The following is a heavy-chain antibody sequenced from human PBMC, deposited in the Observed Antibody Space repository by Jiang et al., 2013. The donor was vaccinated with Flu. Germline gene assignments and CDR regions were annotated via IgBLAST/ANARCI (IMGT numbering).Heavy chain of an antibody. D-gene: IGHD6-13*01. J-gene: IGHJ5*02. CDR1: GDSVSSNSAA. Sequence: QTLSLTCAISGDSVSSNSAAWNWIRQSPSRGLEWLGRTYYRSKWYNDYAVSVKGRITINPDTSKNQFSLQLNSVTPEDTAVYYCARDLCCAAAGKTSWFDPWGQGTLVTVSS. CDR2: TYYRSKWYN. CDR3: ARDLCCAAAGKTSWFDP. V-gene: IGHV6-1*01.